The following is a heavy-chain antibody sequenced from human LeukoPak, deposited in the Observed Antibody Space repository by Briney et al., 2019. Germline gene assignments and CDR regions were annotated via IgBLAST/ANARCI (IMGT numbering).Heavy chain of an antibody. J-gene: IGHJ4*02. CDR3: ARLGSSWQFDY. CDR1: GGSISSSSYY. CDR2: IYYSGST. D-gene: IGHD6-13*01. Sequence: PSETLFLTCTVSGGSISSSSYYWGWIRQPPGKGLEWIGSIYYSGSTYYNPSLKSRVTISVDTSKNQFSLKLSSVTAADTAVYYCARLGSSWQFDYWGQGTLVTVSS. V-gene: IGHV4-39*01.